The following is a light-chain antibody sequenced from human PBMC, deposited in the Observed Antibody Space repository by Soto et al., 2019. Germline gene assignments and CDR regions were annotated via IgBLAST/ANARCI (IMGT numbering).Light chain of an antibody. CDR3: SLYTSENTYV. Sequence: QSVLTQPPSASGSPGQSVTISCTGTSSDVGGYNYVSWYQQHPGKAPKLMIYEVSKRPSGVPDRFSGSKSGNTASLTISGLQAADEAAYYCSLYTSENTYVFGTGTKLTVL. CDR2: EVS. J-gene: IGLJ1*01. CDR1: SSDVGGYNY. V-gene: IGLV2-8*01.